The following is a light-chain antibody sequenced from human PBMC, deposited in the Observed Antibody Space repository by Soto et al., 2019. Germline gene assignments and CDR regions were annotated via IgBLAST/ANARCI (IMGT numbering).Light chain of an antibody. V-gene: IGKV3-20*01. CDR1: QSVSSSY. CDR2: CAS. J-gene: IGKJ2*01. Sequence: EIVLTQSPGTLSLSPGERATLSCRASQSVSSSYLAWYQQTPGQAPRLLIYCASSRATGIPDRFGGSGSGTDFTPTISRLEPEDFVEYYCHLYGSSPPRTFGQGTELEI. CDR3: HLYGSSPPRT.